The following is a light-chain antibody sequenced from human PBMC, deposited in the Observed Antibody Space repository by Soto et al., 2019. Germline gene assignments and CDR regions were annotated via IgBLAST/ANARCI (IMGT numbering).Light chain of an antibody. CDR2: GAF. J-gene: IGKJ1*01. Sequence: DIPMTQYPSSVAAAVGYRVTITCRASQGISQWLAWYQHKPGTAPKLLIFGAFSLQRGVPSRFAGSGSGADFTLTIKSLHPEDVATYYCQQFTTFPRTFHQGTKVEIK. CDR3: QQFTTFPRT. CDR1: QGISQW. V-gene: IGKV1-12*01.